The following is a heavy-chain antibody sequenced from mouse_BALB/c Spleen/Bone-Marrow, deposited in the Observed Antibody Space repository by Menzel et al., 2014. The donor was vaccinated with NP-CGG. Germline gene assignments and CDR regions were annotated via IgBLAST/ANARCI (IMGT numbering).Heavy chain of an antibody. Sequence: DVKLVESGGGLVQPGGSLRLSCATSGFTFTDNYMSWVRQPPGKALEWLGFIRNKANGYTTEYSASVKGRFTISRDNSQSILYLQMNTLRAEDSATYYCARDSDWFAYWGQGTLATVSA. V-gene: IGHV7-3*02. CDR1: GFTFTDNY. CDR3: ARDSDWFAY. CDR2: IRNKANGYTT. J-gene: IGHJ3*01.